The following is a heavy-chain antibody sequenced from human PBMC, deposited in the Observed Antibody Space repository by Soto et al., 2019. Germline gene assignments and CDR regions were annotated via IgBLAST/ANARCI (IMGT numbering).Heavy chain of an antibody. CDR2: ISPYKGNT. Sequence: ASVKVSCKASGYTFPNYGISWVRQAPGQGFEWMGWISPYKGNTNYAQKLQGRVTMTTDTSTSTAYMELRSLRSDDTAIYYCARDLDGSGSYYTDYWGQGTLVTVSS. V-gene: IGHV1-18*01. J-gene: IGHJ4*02. D-gene: IGHD3-10*01. CDR3: ARDLDGSGSYYTDY. CDR1: GYTFPNYG.